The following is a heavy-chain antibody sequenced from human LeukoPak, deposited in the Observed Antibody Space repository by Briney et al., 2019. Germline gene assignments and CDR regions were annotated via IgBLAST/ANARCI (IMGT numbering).Heavy chain of an antibody. J-gene: IGHJ4*02. CDR1: GFTVSSNY. CDR3: ARDRGIAAVDY. Sequence: EPGGSLRRSCAASGFTVSSNYMSWVRQAPGKGLEWVSVIYSGGSTYYADSVKGRFTISRDNSKNTLYLQMNSLRAEDTAVYYCARDRGIAAVDYWGQGTLVTVSS. D-gene: IGHD6-13*01. CDR2: IYSGGST. V-gene: IGHV3-66*01.